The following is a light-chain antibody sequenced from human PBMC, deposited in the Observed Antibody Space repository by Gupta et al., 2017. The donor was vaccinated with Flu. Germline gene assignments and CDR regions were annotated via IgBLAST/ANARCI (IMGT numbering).Light chain of an antibody. CDR1: NIGIRS. CDR3: QVWNISSDHRRV. J-gene: IGLJ3*02. CDR2: DNS. Sequence: SYVLTQPPSVSVAPGQTARITCGGNNIGIRSVHWYLQKPGQAPVLVVYDNSDRPSGIPERISGANSGDTATLNISKGEVGDEADYYGQVWNISSDHRRVFGGGTKLTVL. V-gene: IGLV3-21*02.